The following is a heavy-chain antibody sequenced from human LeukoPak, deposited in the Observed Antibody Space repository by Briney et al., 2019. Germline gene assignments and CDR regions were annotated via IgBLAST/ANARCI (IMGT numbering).Heavy chain of an antibody. CDR3: AVHRLVRGVIY. Sequence: PSETLSLTCTVSGDSISTYYWSWIRQPPGKGLEWIGYIYYSGSTNYNPSLKSRVTISGDTSKNQFSLKLSSVTAADTAVYYCAVHRLVRGVIYWGLGTLVTVSS. J-gene: IGHJ4*02. CDR1: GDSISTYY. V-gene: IGHV4-59*01. D-gene: IGHD3-10*01. CDR2: IYYSGST.